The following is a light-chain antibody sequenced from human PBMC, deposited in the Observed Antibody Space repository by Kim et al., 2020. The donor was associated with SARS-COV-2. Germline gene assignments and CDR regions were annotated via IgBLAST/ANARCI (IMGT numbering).Light chain of an antibody. Sequence: NFMLTQPHSVSESPGKTVTISCTRSSGSIASNYVQWYQQRPGSAPTTVIYEDNQRPSGVPDRFSGSIDSSSNSASLTISGLKTEDEADYYCQSYDSSIPGVVFGGGTQLTVL. J-gene: IGLJ2*01. V-gene: IGLV6-57*04. CDR1: SGSIASNY. CDR2: EDN. CDR3: QSYDSSIPGVV.